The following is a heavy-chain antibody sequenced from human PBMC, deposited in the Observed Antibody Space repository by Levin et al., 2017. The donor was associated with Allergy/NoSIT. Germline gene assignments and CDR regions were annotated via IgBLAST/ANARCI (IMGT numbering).Heavy chain of an antibody. Sequence: GGSLRLSCAASAFTFSTYPIHWVRQAPGKGLEWVAVISDDGRDKHYADSVKGRFTISRDNSKNTLYLQMNSLGAEDTAVYHCARDGVISSATYYFDYWGQGTLVTVSS. D-gene: IGHD1-26*01. CDR1: AFTFSTYP. CDR2: ISDDGRDK. J-gene: IGHJ4*02. V-gene: IGHV3-30*04. CDR3: ARDGVISSATYYFDY.